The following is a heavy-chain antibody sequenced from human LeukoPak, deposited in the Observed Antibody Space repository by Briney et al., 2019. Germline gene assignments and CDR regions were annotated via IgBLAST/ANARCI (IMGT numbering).Heavy chain of an antibody. CDR1: GFTFYDYI. Sequence: RGSLRLSCAASGFTFYDYIMHWGRQAPGKGLEWVSLISWDGGSTYYADSVKGRFTISRDNSKNSLYLQMNSLRTEDTALYFCAKDHYYGSGSYSRWVYFDYWGEGTLVTVSS. CDR3: AKDHYYGSGSYSRWVYFDY. V-gene: IGHV3-43*01. CDR2: ISWDGGST. J-gene: IGHJ4*02. D-gene: IGHD3-10*01.